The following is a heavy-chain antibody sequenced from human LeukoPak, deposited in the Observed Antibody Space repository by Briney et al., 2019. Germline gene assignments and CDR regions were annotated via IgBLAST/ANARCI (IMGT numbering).Heavy chain of an antibody. J-gene: IGHJ4*02. CDR1: GFTFSSYW. Sequence: PGGSLRLSCAASGFTFSSYWMSWVRQAPGKGLEWVANIKQDGSEKYYVDSVKGRFTISRDNAKNSLYLQMNSLRAEDTAVYYCARAPLVTATPVDYWGQGTLVTVSS. CDR2: IKQDGSEK. D-gene: IGHD2-21*02. V-gene: IGHV3-7*01. CDR3: ARAPLVTATPVDY.